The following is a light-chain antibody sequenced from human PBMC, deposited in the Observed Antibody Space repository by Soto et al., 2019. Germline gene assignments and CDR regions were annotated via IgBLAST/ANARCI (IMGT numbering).Light chain of an antibody. CDR3: QQRSNWPLT. V-gene: IGKV3-11*01. CDR2: DAS. CDR1: QSVSSY. Sequence: EIVRTPSPATLSLSLGERATLSCRASQSVSSYLAWYQQKPGQAPRLLIYDASNRATGIPARFSGSGSGTDFTLTISSLEPEDFAVYYCQQRSNWPLTFGGGTKVDIK. J-gene: IGKJ4*01.